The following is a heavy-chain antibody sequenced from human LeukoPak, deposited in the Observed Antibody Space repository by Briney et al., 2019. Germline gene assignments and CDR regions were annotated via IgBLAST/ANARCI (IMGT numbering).Heavy chain of an antibody. Sequence: SETLSLTCTVSGASIRSGDYYWSWIRQPPGKGLEWIGYIYDSGSTYYNPSLKSRITISVDTSENRFSLKLSSVTATNTAVYYCARDCSGGSCYGAFDIWGQGTMVTVSS. CDR3: ARDCSGGSCYGAFDI. CDR1: GASIRSGDYY. J-gene: IGHJ3*02. D-gene: IGHD2-15*01. V-gene: IGHV4-30-4*01. CDR2: IYDSGST.